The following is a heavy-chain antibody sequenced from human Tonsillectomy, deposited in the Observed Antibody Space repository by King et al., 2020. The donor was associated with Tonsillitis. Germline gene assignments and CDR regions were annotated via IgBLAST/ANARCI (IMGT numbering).Heavy chain of an antibody. D-gene: IGHD4-23*01. CDR3: AKMTVVTHHYFDY. V-gene: IGHV3-30*18. CDR1: GFTFSSYG. J-gene: IGHJ4*01. Sequence: VQLVESGGGVVQPGRSLRLSCAASGFTFSSYGMHWVRQAPGKGLEWVAVISYDGSNKYYADSVKGRFTISRDNSKNTLYLQMNSLRAEDTAVYYCAKMTVVTHHYFDYWGHGTLVTVSS. CDR2: ISYDGSNK.